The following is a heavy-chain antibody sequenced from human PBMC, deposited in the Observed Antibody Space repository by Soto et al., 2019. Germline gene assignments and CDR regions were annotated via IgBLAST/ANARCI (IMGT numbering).Heavy chain of an antibody. D-gene: IGHD2-2*01. CDR1: GGSIGNTDYY. J-gene: IGHJ4*02. CDR2: IYYSGST. CDR3: ARRPGRYCSSSSCPTGAAFDY. V-gene: IGHV4-39*01. Sequence: SETLSLTCTVSGGSIGNTDYYWSWVRQPPGKGLEWIGSIYYSGSTYYNAALKSRVTISGDMSRNQFSLKLSSVTAADTAVYYCARRPGRYCSSSSCPTGAAFDYWGQGSLVTVSS.